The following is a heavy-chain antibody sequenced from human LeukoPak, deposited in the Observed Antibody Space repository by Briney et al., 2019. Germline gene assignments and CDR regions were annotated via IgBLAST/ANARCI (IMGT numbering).Heavy chain of an antibody. CDR3: ARAPITSPFYFDY. J-gene: IGHJ4*02. Sequence: GGSLRLSCTASGFAFDEHGMSWVRHIPGKGLEWVSGINWSGGSTGYADPLRGRFTISRDNAKNSLYLQMDSLRAEDTALYYCARAPITSPFYFDYWGQGTLVTVSS. D-gene: IGHD2-2*01. CDR1: GFAFDEHG. CDR2: INWSGGST. V-gene: IGHV3-20*04.